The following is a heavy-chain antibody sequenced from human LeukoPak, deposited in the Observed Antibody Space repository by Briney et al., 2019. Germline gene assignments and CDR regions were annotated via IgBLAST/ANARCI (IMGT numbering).Heavy chain of an antibody. Sequence: PETLSLTCAVNGGSFSGFYCTWIRQPPGKGLEWIGEVNHSGGTQYNPSLTSRVTLSVDSSNNHFSLKLTSVTAADTAVYYCARGRSHNWFDPWGQGTLVTVSS. CDR3: ARGRSHNWFDP. CDR1: GGSFSGFY. J-gene: IGHJ5*02. CDR2: VNHSGGT. V-gene: IGHV4-34*01.